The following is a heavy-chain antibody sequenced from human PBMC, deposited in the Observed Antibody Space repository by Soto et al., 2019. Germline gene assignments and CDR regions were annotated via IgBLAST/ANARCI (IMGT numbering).Heavy chain of an antibody. Sequence: LRLSCAASGFTFSSYAMHWVRQAPGKGLEWVAVISYDGSNKDYADSVKGRFTISRDNSKNTLYLQMNSLRAEDTAVFYCARDGHSSSTNYYYYGMDVWGQGTTVTVSS. V-gene: IGHV3-30-3*01. J-gene: IGHJ6*02. CDR1: GFTFSSYA. D-gene: IGHD6-6*01. CDR2: ISYDGSNK. CDR3: ARDGHSSSTNYYYYGMDV.